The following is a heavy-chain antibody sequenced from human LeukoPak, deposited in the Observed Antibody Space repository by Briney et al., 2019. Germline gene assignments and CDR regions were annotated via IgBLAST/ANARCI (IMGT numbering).Heavy chain of an antibody. CDR3: ARGPSWVFPHYYYYYMDV. V-gene: IGHV1-8*03. J-gene: IGHJ6*03. Sequence: GGSVKVSCKASGYTFTSYEINWVRQATGQGLEWMGWMNPNSCNTGYAQKFKGRVTITRNTSISTNYMELSSLRSEDTAVYYCARGPSWVFPHYYYYYMDVWGKGTTVTVSS. CDR2: MNPNSCNT. CDR1: GYTFTSYE. D-gene: IGHD7-27*01.